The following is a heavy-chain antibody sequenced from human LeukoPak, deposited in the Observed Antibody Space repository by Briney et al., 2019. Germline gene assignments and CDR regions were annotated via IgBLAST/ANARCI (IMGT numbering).Heavy chain of an antibody. CDR1: GFTFSYYE. CDR2: ISNSGATI. V-gene: IGHV3-48*03. J-gene: IGHJ4*02. Sequence: PGGYLRLSCAASGFTFSYYEMNWVRQAPGKGLEWVSYISNSGATIYYADSVKGRFTISRDNAKSSLFLQMNSLRAEDTGVYYCARATFSSSGHSYWGQGTLVTVSS. D-gene: IGHD6-13*01. CDR3: ARATFSSSGHSY.